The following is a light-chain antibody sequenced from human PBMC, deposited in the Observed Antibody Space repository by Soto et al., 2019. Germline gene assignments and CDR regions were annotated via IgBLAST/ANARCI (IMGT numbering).Light chain of an antibody. J-gene: IGLJ1*01. Sequence: QSVLTQPPSASGSPGQSVTISCTGTSSDVGGYDYVSWYQQYPGKAPKLILYEVTKRPSGVPDRFSGSKSGNTASLTVSGFQAEDEADYYCSSYVGSINSGYVFGTGTKVTV. V-gene: IGLV2-8*01. CDR3: SSYVGSINSGYV. CDR1: SSDVGGYDY. CDR2: EVT.